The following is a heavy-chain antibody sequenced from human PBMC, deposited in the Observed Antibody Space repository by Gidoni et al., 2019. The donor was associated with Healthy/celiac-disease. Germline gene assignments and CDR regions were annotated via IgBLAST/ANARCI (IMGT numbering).Heavy chain of an antibody. D-gene: IGHD3-9*01. Sequence: QVQLVQSGAEVKKPGSSVKVSCKASGGPFSSYAISWVRQAPGQGLEWMGGIIPIFGTANYAQKFQGRVTITADESTSTAYMELSSLRSEDTAVYYCARCEVLRYFDWLFGGWFDPCGQGTLVTVSS. CDR3: ARCEVLRYFDWLFGGWFDP. CDR1: GGPFSSYA. J-gene: IGHJ5*02. V-gene: IGHV1-69*01. CDR2: IIPIFGTA.